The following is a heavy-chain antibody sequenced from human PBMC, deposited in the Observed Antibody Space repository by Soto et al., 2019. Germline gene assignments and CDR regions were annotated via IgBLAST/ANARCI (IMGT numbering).Heavy chain of an antibody. CDR3: ARAPPKYYYDSSGLEYLQH. D-gene: IGHD3-22*01. V-gene: IGHV1-18*01. J-gene: IGHJ1*01. CDR2: ISAYNGNT. CDR1: GYTFTSYG. Sequence: ASVKVSCKASGYTFTSYGISWVRQAPGQGLEWMGWISAYNGNTNYAQKLQGGVTMTTDTSTSTAYMELRSLRSDDTAVYYCARAPPKYYYDSSGLEYLQHWGQGTLVTVSS.